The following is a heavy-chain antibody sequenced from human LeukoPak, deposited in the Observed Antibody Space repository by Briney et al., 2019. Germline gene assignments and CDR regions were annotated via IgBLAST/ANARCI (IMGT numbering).Heavy chain of an antibody. CDR2: ISSRSGYL. V-gene: IGHV3-21*01. J-gene: IGHJ6*02. Sequence: PGGSLRLSCAAPEFTFSSDTMNWVRQAPGKGLERVSCISSRSGYLYYADPVKGRFTISRDNAKNSLYLQMNNLRAEDTAVYYCARESEGHYYGSGKPFYYGMDVWGQGTTVTVSS. CDR3: ARESEGHYYGSGKPFYYGMDV. D-gene: IGHD3-10*01. CDR1: EFTFSSDT.